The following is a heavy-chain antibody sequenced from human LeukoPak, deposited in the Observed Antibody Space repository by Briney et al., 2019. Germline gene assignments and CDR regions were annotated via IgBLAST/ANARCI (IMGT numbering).Heavy chain of an antibody. CDR3: ARDSRVVADHDY. CDR2: IIPILGIA. Sequence: GASVKVSCKASGGTFSSYAISWVRQAPGQGLEWMGRIIPILGIANYAQKFQGRVTITADKSTSTAYMELSSLRSEDTAVYYCARDSRVVADHDYWGQGTLVTVSS. CDR1: GGTFSSYA. D-gene: IGHD2-15*01. J-gene: IGHJ4*02. V-gene: IGHV1-69*04.